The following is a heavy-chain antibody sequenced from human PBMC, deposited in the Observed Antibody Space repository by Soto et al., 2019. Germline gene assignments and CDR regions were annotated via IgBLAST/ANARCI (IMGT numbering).Heavy chain of an antibody. Sequence: QLELQESGSGLVKPSQTLSLTCAVSGGSISGGGFSWTWIRQPQGKGLEWVGYISHTGYTSYNPSLKRRVVMAVDRSKNQFSLKLTSVTAAATAVYYCARGERYYYGSGSSDWFDPWGQGTLVTVSS. D-gene: IGHD3-10*01. CDR1: GGSISGGGFS. CDR2: ISHTGYT. CDR3: ARGERYYYGSGSSDWFDP. V-gene: IGHV4-30-2*01. J-gene: IGHJ5*02.